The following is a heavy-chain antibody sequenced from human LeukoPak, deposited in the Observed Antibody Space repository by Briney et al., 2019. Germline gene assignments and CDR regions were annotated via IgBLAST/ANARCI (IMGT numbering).Heavy chain of an antibody. J-gene: IGHJ6*03. Sequence: GGSLRLSCAASGFTFSSYDMHWVRQAPGKGLEWMAVISYDGSNQYYADSVKGRFTISRDNSKNTLYLQMNSLRAEDTAVYYCARGPPRGKYYYMDVWGKGTTVTVSS. CDR3: ARGPPRGKYYYMDV. CDR1: GFTFSSYD. V-gene: IGHV3-30*04. CDR2: ISYDGSNQ. D-gene: IGHD1-1*01.